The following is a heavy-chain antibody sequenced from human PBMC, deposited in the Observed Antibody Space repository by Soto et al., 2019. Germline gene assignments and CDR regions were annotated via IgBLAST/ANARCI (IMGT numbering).Heavy chain of an antibody. Sequence: PGGSLRLSCAASGFTFSSYGMHWVRQAPGKGLEWVAVIPYDGSNKYYADSVKGRFTISRDNSKNTLYLQMNSLRAEDTAVYYCAKIPTESGEMATITDYWGQGTLVTVSS. CDR2: IPYDGSNK. CDR3: AKIPTESGEMATITDY. J-gene: IGHJ4*02. V-gene: IGHV3-30*18. D-gene: IGHD5-12*01. CDR1: GFTFSSYG.